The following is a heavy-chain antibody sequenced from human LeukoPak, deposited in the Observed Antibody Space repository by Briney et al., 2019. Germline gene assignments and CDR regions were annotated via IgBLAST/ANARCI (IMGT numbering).Heavy chain of an antibody. J-gene: IGHJ3*02. CDR1: GYTFTSYG. V-gene: IGHV1-18*01. CDR2: ISAYNGNT. Sequence: GASVKVSCKASGYTFTSYGISWVRQAPGQGLEWMGWISAYNGNTNYAQKLQGRVTMTTDTSTSTAYMELRSLRSDDTAVYYCARVDIRYYYDSSGAINAFDIWGQGTMVTVSS. CDR3: ARVDIRYYYDSSGAINAFDI. D-gene: IGHD3-22*01.